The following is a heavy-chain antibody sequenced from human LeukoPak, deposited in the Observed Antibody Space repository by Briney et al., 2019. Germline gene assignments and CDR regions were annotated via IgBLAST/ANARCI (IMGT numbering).Heavy chain of an antibody. CDR3: ARQNGRSGWHPFWY. D-gene: IGHD6-19*01. J-gene: IGHJ4*02. CDR2: IFYSGST. CDR1: GYSISSGYY. V-gene: IGHV4-38-2*01. Sequence: PSETLSLTCAVSGYSISSGYYWGWIRQPPGKGLEWIGGIFYSGSTYYNPSLKSRVTISVDTSKNQFSLKLSSVTAADTAVYYCARQNGRSGWHPFWYWGQGTLVTVSS.